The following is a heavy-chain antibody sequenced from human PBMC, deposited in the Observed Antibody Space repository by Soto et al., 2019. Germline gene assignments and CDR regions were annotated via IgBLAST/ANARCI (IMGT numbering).Heavy chain of an antibody. Sequence: GASVKVSCKASGGTFSSYAISWVRQAPGQGLEWMGGIIPIFGTANYAQKFQGRVTITADESTSTAYMELSSLRSEDTTVYYCASLAYCGGDCSHRDYYYYGMDVWGQGTTVTVYS. CDR2: IIPIFGTA. CDR1: GGTFSSYA. J-gene: IGHJ6*02. D-gene: IGHD2-21*02. V-gene: IGHV1-69*13. CDR3: ASLAYCGGDCSHRDYYYYGMDV.